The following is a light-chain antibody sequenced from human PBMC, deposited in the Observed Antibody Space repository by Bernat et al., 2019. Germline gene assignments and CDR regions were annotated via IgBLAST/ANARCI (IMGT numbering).Light chain of an antibody. J-gene: IGLJ2*01. V-gene: IGLV2-14*03. CDR2: DVS. CDR1: RSDVGAYNY. Sequence: QSALTQPASVSGSPGQSVTISCTGTRSDVGAYNYVSWYQQLPGKAPKLMIYDVSTRPSGVSNRFSGSKSGNTASLTISGLQAEDEADYFCDSVSTTSTPVVFGGGPQLTVL. CDR3: DSVSTTSTPVV.